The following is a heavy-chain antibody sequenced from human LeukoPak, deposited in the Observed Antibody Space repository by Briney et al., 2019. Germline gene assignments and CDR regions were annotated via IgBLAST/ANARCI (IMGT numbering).Heavy chain of an antibody. Sequence: GGSLRLSCAASGFTFSSYAMHWVRQAPGKGLEWVAVISYDGSNKYYADSVKGRFTISRDNSKNTLYLQMGSLRAEDMAVYYCARPPYGDYVGYFDYWGQGTLVTVSS. D-gene: IGHD4-17*01. CDR1: GFTFSSYA. V-gene: IGHV3-30*14. CDR3: ARPPYGDYVGYFDY. J-gene: IGHJ4*02. CDR2: ISYDGSNK.